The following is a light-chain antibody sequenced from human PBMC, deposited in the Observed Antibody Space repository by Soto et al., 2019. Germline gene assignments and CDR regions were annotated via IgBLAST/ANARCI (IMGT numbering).Light chain of an antibody. V-gene: IGLV2-14*01. CDR2: DVN. CDR3: RSYTSSSTYV. J-gene: IGLJ1*01. CDR1: SSDVGGYNY. Sequence: QSALTQPASVSGSLGQSITISCTGTSSDVGGYNYVSWYQQYPGKAPKLMIYDVNNRPSGVSNRFSGSKSGNTASLTISGLQAEDEADYYCRSYTSSSTYVFGSGTKVTVL.